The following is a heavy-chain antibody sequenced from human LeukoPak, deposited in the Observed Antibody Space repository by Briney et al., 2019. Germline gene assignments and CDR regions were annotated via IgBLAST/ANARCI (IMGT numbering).Heavy chain of an antibody. CDR1: VYTFFGYY. V-gene: IGHV1-2*02. D-gene: IGHD2-2*01. J-gene: IGHJ4*02. CDR3: ARSCSSSSCPYYD. Sequence: ASVKVSCKASVYTFFGYYMHWVRQAPGQGLEWMGWINCNTGGTNYAQKIQGRVTMTTDTSTITAYMELRSLRSDDTAVYYCARSCSSSSCPYYDWGQGTLVTVSS. CDR2: INCNTGGT.